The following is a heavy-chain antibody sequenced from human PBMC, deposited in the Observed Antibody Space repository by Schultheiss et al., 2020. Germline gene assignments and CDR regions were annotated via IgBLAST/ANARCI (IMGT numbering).Heavy chain of an antibody. V-gene: IGHV2-70*01. J-gene: IGHJ4*02. Sequence: SGPTMVKPTQTLTLTCTFSGFSLSTSGMCVSWIRQPPGKALEWLALIDWDDDKYYSTSLKTRLTISKDTSKNQVVLTMTNMDPVDTATYYCARMRYYDILTADYYFDYWGQGTLVTVSS. CDR2: IDWDDDK. D-gene: IGHD3-9*01. CDR3: ARMRYYDILTADYYFDY. CDR1: GFSLSTSGMC.